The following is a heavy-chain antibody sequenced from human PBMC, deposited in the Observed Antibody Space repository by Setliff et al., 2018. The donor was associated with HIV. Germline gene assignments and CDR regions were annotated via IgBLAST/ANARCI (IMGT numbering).Heavy chain of an antibody. J-gene: IGHJ4*02. Sequence: PSETLSLTCTVSGDSISSGGYYWSWIRQLPGKGLEWIGYIYYSGATYYNPSLKNRVTISLDTSKSQFSLKLTSVTAADTALYYCASGRGAKGGYDYFGSWGQGTLLTVSS. CDR3: ASGRGAKGGYDYFGS. CDR2: IYYSGAT. V-gene: IGHV4-31*03. CDR1: GDSISSGGYY. D-gene: IGHD5-12*01.